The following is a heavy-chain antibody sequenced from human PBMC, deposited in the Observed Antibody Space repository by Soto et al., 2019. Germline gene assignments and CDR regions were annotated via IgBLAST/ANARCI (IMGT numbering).Heavy chain of an antibody. J-gene: IGHJ4*02. D-gene: IGHD2-15*01. Sequence: EVQLVDSGGGLLKPGGSLRLSYAASGFTLSNAWMNWVRQAPGKGLERVGRIKGKADGGTTDYAVSVRGRFIISRDDSKNTLYLQMNSLQTEDTAMYYCTTDIWVVRGLDQWGQGTRVTVSS. CDR2: IKGKADGGTT. V-gene: IGHV3-15*07. CDR3: TTDIWVVRGLDQ. CDR1: GFTLSNAW.